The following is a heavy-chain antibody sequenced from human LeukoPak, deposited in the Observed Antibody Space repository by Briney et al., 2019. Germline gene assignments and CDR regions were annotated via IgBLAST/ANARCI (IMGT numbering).Heavy chain of an antibody. CDR1: GYSISSAYY. CDR2: MYHSGGT. J-gene: IGHJ4*02. Sequence: SETLSLTCSVSGYSISSAYYWGWIRQPPGKGLEWIGTMYHSGGTNYNPSLKSRVTISVDTSKNQFSLKLSSVTAADTAVYYCARVSSGYYDSNPQTFDYWGQGTLVTVSS. CDR3: ARVSSGYYDSNPQTFDY. D-gene: IGHD3-22*01. V-gene: IGHV4-38-2*02.